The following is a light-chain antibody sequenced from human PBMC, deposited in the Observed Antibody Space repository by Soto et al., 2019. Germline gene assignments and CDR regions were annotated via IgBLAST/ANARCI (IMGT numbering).Light chain of an antibody. CDR1: QSISSY. V-gene: IGKV1-39*01. CDR3: QQSYSTPQLT. J-gene: IGKJ4*01. Sequence: IQMTQSPSSLSASVGDRVTITCRASQSISSYLNWYQQKPGKAPKLLIYAASSLQSGVPSRFSGSGSGTDFTLTISSLQPEDFATYYCQQSYSTPQLTFGGGTKVDI. CDR2: AAS.